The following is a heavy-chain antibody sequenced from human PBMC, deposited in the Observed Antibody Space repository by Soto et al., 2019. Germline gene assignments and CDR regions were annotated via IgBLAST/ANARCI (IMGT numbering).Heavy chain of an antibody. V-gene: IGHV1-18*01. J-gene: IGHJ4*02. CDR3: ARRITFGGVIEYYFDY. CDR2: ISAYNGNT. D-gene: IGHD3-16*02. CDR1: GDTFTRNT. Sequence: ASVKVSCKASGDTFTRNTISWVRQAPGQGLEWMGWISAYNGNTNYAQKFLGRVTMTTDTSTSTAYMELRSLRSDDTAVYYCARRITFGGVIEYYFDYWGQGTLVTVSS.